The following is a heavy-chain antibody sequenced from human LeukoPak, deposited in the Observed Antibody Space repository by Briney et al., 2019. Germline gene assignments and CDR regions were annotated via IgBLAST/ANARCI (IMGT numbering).Heavy chain of an antibody. V-gene: IGHV1-24*01. J-gene: IGHJ3*02. CDR1: GYTLTELS. D-gene: IGHD1-26*01. CDR2: FDPEDGET. Sequence: ASVKVSCTVSGYTLTELSMHWVRQAPGKGLEWMGGFDPEDGETIYAQKFQGRVTMTEDTSTDTAYMELSSLRSEDTAVYYCATVRGNYDAFHIRGQGTMVTVSS. CDR3: ATVRGNYDAFHI.